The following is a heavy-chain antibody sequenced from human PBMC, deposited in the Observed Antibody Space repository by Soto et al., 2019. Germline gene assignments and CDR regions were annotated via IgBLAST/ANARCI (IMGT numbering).Heavy chain of an antibody. D-gene: IGHD6-13*01. CDR3: ARQYSSSWYSGYFQH. CDR1: GYSFTSYW. CDR2: IDPSDSYT. Sequence: PGESLKISCKGSGYSFTSYWISWVRQMPGKGLEWMGRIDPSDSYTNYSPSFQGHVTISADKSISTAYLQWSSLKASDTAMYYCARQYSSSWYSGYFQHWGQGTLVTVSS. V-gene: IGHV5-10-1*01. J-gene: IGHJ1*01.